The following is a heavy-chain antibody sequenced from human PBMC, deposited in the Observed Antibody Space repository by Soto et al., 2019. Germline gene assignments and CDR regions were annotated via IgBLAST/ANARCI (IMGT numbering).Heavy chain of an antibody. CDR2: IYYSGST. V-gene: IGHV4-30-4*01. J-gene: IGHJ4*02. CDR3: ARVLGYCSGGSCYSVVFDY. Sequence: QVQLQESGPGLVKPSQTLSLTCTVSGGSISSGDYYWSWIRQPPGKGLEWIGYIYYSGSTYSNPSLKTRATISVDTSKNHFSLKLSSVTAADTAVYYCARVLGYCSGGSCYSVVFDYWGQGTLVTVSS. D-gene: IGHD2-15*01. CDR1: GGSISSGDYY.